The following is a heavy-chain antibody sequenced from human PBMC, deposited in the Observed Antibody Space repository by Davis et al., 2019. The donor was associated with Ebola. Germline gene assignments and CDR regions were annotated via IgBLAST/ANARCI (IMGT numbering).Heavy chain of an antibody. J-gene: IGHJ6*04. V-gene: IGHV1-3*01. D-gene: IGHD6-13*01. CDR3: ARGGVIAAAGIIHYYGMDV. CDR2: INAGNGNT. Sequence: ASVKVSCKASGYTFTSYAMHWVRQAPGQRLEWMGWINAGNGNTKYSQKFQGRVTITRDTSASTAYMELSSLRSEDTAVYYCARGGVIAAAGIIHYYGMDVWGKGTTVTVSS. CDR1: GYTFTSYA.